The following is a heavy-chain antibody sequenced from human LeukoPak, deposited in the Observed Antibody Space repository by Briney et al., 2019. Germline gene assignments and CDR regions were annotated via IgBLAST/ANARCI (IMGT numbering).Heavy chain of an antibody. CDR1: GGSISSYY. CDR2: IYYSGST. CDR3: ARGVMVRGVIGWYFDL. Sequence: SETLSLSCTVSGGSISSYYWSWIRQPPGKGLEWIGYIYYSGSTNYNPSLKSRVTISVDTSKNQFSLKLSSVTAADTAVYYCARGVMVRGVIGWYFDLWGRGTLVTVSS. V-gene: IGHV4-59*01. J-gene: IGHJ2*01. D-gene: IGHD3-10*01.